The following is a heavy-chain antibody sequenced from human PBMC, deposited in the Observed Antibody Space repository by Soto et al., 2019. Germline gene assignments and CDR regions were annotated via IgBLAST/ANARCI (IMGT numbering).Heavy chain of an antibody. J-gene: IGHJ6*02. CDR2: IIPIFGTA. CDR3: ARGRRSSSLFGYYYYGMDV. CDR1: GGTFSSYA. Sequence: QVQLVQSGAEVKKPGSSVKVSYKASGGTFSSYAISWVRQAPGQGLEWMGGIIPIFGTANYAQKFQGRVTITADESTSTAYMELSSLRSEDTAVYYCARGRRSSSLFGYYYYGMDVWGQGTTVTVSS. D-gene: IGHD6-6*01. V-gene: IGHV1-69*01.